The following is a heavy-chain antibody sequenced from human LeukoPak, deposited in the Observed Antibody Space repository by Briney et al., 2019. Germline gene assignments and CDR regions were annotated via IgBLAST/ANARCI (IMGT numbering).Heavy chain of an antibody. Sequence: PSETLSLTCTVSGGSISSYYWSWIRQPAGKGLEWIGRIYTSGSTNYNPSLKSRVTMSVDTSKNQFSLKLSSVTAADTAVYYCAREAINVGLWFREYHNNWFDPWGQGTLVTVSS. CDR1: GGSISSYY. CDR3: AREAINVGLWFREYHNNWFDP. CDR2: IYTSGST. J-gene: IGHJ5*02. D-gene: IGHD3-10*01. V-gene: IGHV4-4*07.